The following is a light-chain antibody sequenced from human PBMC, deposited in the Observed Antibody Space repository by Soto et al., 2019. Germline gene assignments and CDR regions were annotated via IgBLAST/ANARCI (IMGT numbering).Light chain of an antibody. J-gene: IGKJ1*01. CDR2: ATS. Sequence: EIVLTQSPGTLSLSPGETATLSCRASQTVNSDYLAWFQQRPGQAPRLLIFATSRRATDIPDRFSGSGSGTDFTLAIRRLEPEDFAVYHCHQFGYSPRTFGQGTKVDIK. CDR3: HQFGYSPRT. CDR1: QTVNSDY. V-gene: IGKV3-20*01.